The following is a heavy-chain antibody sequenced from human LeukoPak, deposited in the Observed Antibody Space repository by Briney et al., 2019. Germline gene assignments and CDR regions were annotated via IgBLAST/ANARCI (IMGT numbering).Heavy chain of an antibody. CDR1: GGSISSYY. CDR3: ARRGYYASGSRSRYSGFYP. J-gene: IGHJ5*02. D-gene: IGHD3-10*01. Sequence: PSQTLSLTCTVSGGSISSYYWSWIRQPPGKGLEWIGYIYYSGSTNYNPSLKSRVTISVDTSKNQFSLKLSSVTAADTAVYYCARRGYYASGSRSRYSGFYPWGHGTLVTFSS. V-gene: IGHV4-59*08. CDR2: IYYSGST.